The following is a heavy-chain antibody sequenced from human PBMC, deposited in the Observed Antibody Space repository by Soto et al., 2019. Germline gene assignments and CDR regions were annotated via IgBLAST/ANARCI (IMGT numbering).Heavy chain of an antibody. CDR2: IIPSFGTA. Sequence: QVQLVQSGAEVKKPGSSVKVSCKASGGTFNTYIITWVRQAPGQGLEWMGGIIPSFGTANYAPKFRGRVTITADDSTTTVYMEVSSLRSEDTAVYFCATVETPSGGPPSSPTPQAFVVWGQGTEVTVSS. D-gene: IGHD2-21*02. V-gene: IGHV1-69*01. J-gene: IGHJ3*01. CDR3: ATVETPSGGPPSSPTPQAFVV. CDR1: GGTFNTYI.